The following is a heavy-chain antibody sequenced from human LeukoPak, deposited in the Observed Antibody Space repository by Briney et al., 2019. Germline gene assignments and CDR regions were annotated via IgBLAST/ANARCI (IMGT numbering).Heavy chain of an antibody. V-gene: IGHV3-15*05. J-gene: IGHJ4*02. Sequence: PGGSLRLSCAASGLSFTKAWMSWVRQAPGKGLEWVGRIKSKTDGGTTDYAAPVKGRFTISRDDSIHTLYLQMNSLKIEDTAVYYCTTDYDPSPTYPLWGQGTLVTVSS. CDR1: GLSFTKAW. CDR2: IKSKTDGGTT. D-gene: IGHD3-3*01. CDR3: TTDYDPSPTYPL.